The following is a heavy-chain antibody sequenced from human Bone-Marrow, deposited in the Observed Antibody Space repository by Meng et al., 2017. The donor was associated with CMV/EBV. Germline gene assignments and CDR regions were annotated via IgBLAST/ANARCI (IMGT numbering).Heavy chain of an antibody. CDR2: IYYSGST. D-gene: IGHD3-3*01. J-gene: IGHJ4*02. V-gene: IGHV4-61*01. Sequence: SETLSLTCTVSGGSVSSGSCYWSWIRQPPGKGLEWIGYIYYSGSTNYNPSLKSRVTISVDTSKNQFSLKLSSVTAADTAVYYCARGQFLEFDYWGQGTLVTVSS. CDR1: GGSVSSGSCY. CDR3: ARGQFLEFDY.